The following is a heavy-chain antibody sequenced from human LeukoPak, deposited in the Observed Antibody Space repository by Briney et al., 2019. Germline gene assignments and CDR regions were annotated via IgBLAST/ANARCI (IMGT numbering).Heavy chain of an antibody. Sequence: SQTLSLTCTVSGGSISSGSYYWSWIRQPAGKGLEWVGRIYTSGSTNYNPSLKSRVTISVDTSKNQFSLKLSSVTAADTAVYYCPTLLPPHPVLDYWGQGPLVTVSS. CDR2: IYTSGST. CDR3: PTLLPPHPVLDY. CDR1: GGSISSGSYY. D-gene: IGHD3-3*01. J-gene: IGHJ4*02. V-gene: IGHV4-61*02.